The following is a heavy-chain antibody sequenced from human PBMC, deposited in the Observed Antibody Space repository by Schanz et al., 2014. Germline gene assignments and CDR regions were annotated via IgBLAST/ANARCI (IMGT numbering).Heavy chain of an antibody. CDR2: IWYDGSNK. CDR1: GFTFSSYG. V-gene: IGHV3-33*01. Sequence: QVQLVESGGGVVQPGRSLRLSCAASGFTFSSYGMHWVRQAPGKGLEWVAVIWYDGSNKYYADSVRGRFTISRDNAKNSLYLEMNSLRVEDTAVYYCARGGPAYYFDDWGQGTLVTVSS. CDR3: ARGGPAYYFDD. J-gene: IGHJ4*02.